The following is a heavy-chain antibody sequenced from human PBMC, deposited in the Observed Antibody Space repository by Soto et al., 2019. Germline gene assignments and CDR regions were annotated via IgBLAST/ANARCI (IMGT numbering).Heavy chain of an antibody. Sequence: QVQLQESGPGLVKPSQTLSLTCTVSGASISSGDYYWSWIRQHPGRGLEWIRYIFYTGGTFYTPSLKSRVTMSVDTSKNQFSLKLTSVTAADTAVYFCARDRGATIFDFWGRGTLVTVSS. CDR1: GASISSGDYY. CDR3: ARDRGATIFDF. V-gene: IGHV4-31*03. CDR2: IFYTGGT. J-gene: IGHJ4*02. D-gene: IGHD5-12*01.